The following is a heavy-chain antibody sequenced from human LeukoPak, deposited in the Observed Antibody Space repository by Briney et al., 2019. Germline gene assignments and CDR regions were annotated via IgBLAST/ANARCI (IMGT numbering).Heavy chain of an antibody. D-gene: IGHD5-12*01. CDR1: GYTFTSYG. Sequence: ASVKVSCKASGYTFTSYGIIWVRQAPGQGLEWMGWISAYNGNTNYAQKLQGRVTMTTDTSTSTAYMELRSLRSDDTAVYYCARDLVGEWLRLSYNWFDPWGQGNLVAVSS. V-gene: IGHV1-18*01. J-gene: IGHJ5*02. CDR2: ISAYNGNT. CDR3: ARDLVGEWLRLSYNWFDP.